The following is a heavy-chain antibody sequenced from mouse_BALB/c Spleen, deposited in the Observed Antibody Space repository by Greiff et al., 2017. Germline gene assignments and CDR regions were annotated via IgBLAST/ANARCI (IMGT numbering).Heavy chain of an antibody. CDR1: GYAFTNYL. J-gene: IGHJ2*01. D-gene: IGHD1-1*01. Sequence: VQLQQSGAELVRPGTSVKVSCKASGYAFTNYLIEWVKQRPGQGLEWIGVINPGSGGTNYNEKFKGKATLTADKSSSTAYMQLSSLTSDDSAVYFCARRGSDYWGQGTTLTVSS. V-gene: IGHV1-54*01. CDR2: INPGSGGT. CDR3: ARRGSDY.